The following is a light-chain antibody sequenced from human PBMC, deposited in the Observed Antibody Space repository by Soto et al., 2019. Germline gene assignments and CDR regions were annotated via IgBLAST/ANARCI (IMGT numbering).Light chain of an antibody. CDR2: IAS. J-gene: IGKJ4*01. Sequence: DIQMTQSPSSVSASVGDRVTITCRASQAINNWLAWYQQKPGKAPKLLSYIASTLQSGVPSRFSGSGSGTDFTLTISRLQPEDFATYSCQQAKSFPLTFGGGTRVEI. CDR3: QQAKSFPLT. CDR1: QAINNW. V-gene: IGKV1-12*01.